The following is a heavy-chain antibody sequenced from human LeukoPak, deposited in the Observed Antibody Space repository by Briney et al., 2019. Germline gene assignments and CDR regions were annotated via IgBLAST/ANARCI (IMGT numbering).Heavy chain of an antibody. Sequence: ASVKVSCKASGYAFTGYYMHWVRQAPGQGLEWMGWINPNSGGTNYAQKFQGRVTMTRDTSISTAYMELSRLRSDDTAVYYCASGPKSHYYYYMDVWGKGTTVTVSS. CDR3: ASGPKSHYYYYMDV. CDR1: GYAFTGYY. J-gene: IGHJ6*03. CDR2: INPNSGGT. V-gene: IGHV1-2*02.